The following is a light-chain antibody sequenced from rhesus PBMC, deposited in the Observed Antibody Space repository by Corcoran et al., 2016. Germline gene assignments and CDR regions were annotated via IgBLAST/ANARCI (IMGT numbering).Light chain of an antibody. CDR1: QGMTNH. CDR2: YAS. V-gene: IGKV1-43*02. Sequence: DIQMTQSPSSLSASVGDRVTITCRASQGMTNHLSWYQPKTGRAPELLIYYASTLQSGVPTRFSGSGSGTDFTVNISSLQPEDFATYYCLQYDIDPRAFGQWTKVEIK. J-gene: IGKJ1*01. CDR3: LQYDIDPRA.